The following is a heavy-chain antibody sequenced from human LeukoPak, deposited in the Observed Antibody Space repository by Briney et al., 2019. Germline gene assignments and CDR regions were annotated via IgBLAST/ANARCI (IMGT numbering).Heavy chain of an antibody. J-gene: IGHJ1*01. D-gene: IGHD3-10*01. V-gene: IGHV5-51*01. Sequence: GASLKTSWEGSDSCFTNYWIGWRRQMRGKGLEWVGIIYPGDSDTRYSPSFQGQVTLSADKSIHTAYLQWSSLKASDTAMYFCATYAGSYSKYFQHWGEGTLVSVSS. CDR3: ATYAGSYSKYFQH. CDR2: IYPGDSDT. CDR1: DSCFTNYW.